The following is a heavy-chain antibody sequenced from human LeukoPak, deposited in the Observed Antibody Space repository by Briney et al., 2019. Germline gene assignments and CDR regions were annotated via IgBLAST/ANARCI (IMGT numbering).Heavy chain of an antibody. V-gene: IGHV3-30-3*01. CDR3: ARAPGFKEVYYFDY. D-gene: IGHD3-10*01. CDR2: ISYDGSNK. J-gene: IGHJ4*02. Sequence: GGSLRLSCAASGFTFSSYAMHWVRQAPGKGLEWVAVISYDGSNKYYADSVKGRFTISRDNSKNTLYLQMNGLRAEDTAVYYCARAPGFKEVYYFDYWGQGTLVTVSS. CDR1: GFTFSSYA.